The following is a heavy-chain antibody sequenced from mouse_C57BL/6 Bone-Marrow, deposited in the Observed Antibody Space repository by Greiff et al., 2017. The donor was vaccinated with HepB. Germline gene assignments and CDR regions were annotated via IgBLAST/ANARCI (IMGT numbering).Heavy chain of an antibody. CDR3: ARWRTTVVAPLDY. CDR1: GYTFTSYW. D-gene: IGHD1-1*01. V-gene: IGHV1-53*01. J-gene: IGHJ2*01. Sequence: VQLQQPGTELVKPGASVKLSCKASGYTFTSYWMHWVKQRPGQGLEWIGNINPSNGGTNYNEKFKSKATLTVDKSSSTAYMQLSSLTSEDSAVYYCARWRTTVVAPLDYWGQGTTLTVSS. CDR2: INPSNGGT.